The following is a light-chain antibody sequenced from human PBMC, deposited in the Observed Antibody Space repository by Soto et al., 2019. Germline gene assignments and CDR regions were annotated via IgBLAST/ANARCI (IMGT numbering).Light chain of an antibody. CDR2: DVS. Sequence: QSVLTQPASVSGSPGQSITISCTGTSSDVGGHNSVSWYRQDPGKAPKLMIYDVSNRPSGVSDRFSGSKSGNTASLTISGLQIEDEADYYGSSFTSSVTYVFGTGTQLTVL. CDR1: SSDVGGHNS. V-gene: IGLV2-14*01. J-gene: IGLJ1*01. CDR3: SSFTSSVTYV.